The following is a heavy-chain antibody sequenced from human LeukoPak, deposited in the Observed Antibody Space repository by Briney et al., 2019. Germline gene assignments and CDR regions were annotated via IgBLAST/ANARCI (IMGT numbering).Heavy chain of an antibody. CDR3: ARVSEIGSRELFDY. D-gene: IGHD3-10*01. CDR1: GFTFSSYS. J-gene: IGHJ4*02. V-gene: IGHV3-48*02. CDR2: ISTINTI. Sequence: PGGSLRLSCAASGFTFSSYSMNWVRQAPGKGLEWVSYISTINTIFDADSVKGRFTVSRDNAKNSVFLQMNSLRDEDTAVYYCARVSEIGSRELFDYWGQGTLVTVSS.